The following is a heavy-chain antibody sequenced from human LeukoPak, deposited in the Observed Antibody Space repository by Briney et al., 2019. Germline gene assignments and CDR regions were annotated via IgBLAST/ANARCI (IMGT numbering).Heavy chain of an antibody. Sequence: PSETLSLTCTVSGYSISSGYYWGWIRQPPGKGLEWIGSIYHSGSTYYNPSLKSRVTISVDTSKNQFSLKLSSVTAADTAVYYCARGWQWLVYYYMDVWGKGTTVTVSS. V-gene: IGHV4-38-2*02. CDR3: ARGWQWLVYYYMDV. CDR2: IYHSGST. CDR1: GYSISSGYY. D-gene: IGHD6-19*01. J-gene: IGHJ6*03.